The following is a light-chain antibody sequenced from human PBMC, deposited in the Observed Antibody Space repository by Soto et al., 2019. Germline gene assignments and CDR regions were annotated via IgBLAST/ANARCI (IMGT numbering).Light chain of an antibody. V-gene: IGLV2-14*01. CDR3: SSYTSSNTLV. CDR2: EVS. J-gene: IGLJ2*01. CDR1: SSDVGAYKY. Sequence: QSALTQPASVSGSPGQSITISCTGTSSDVGAYKYVSGYQQHPGKAPKLMIFEVSDRPSGVSNRFSGSKSGNTASLTISGLKAEDEADYYCSSYTSSNTLVFGGGTKLTVL.